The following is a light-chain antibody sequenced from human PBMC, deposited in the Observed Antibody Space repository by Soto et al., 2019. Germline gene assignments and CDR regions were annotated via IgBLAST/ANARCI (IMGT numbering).Light chain of an antibody. CDR3: QQYNSYLYT. Sequence: DLQMTQSPSTLSASVGDRVTITCRASQSISSWLAWYQQKPGKAPKLLIYKASSLESGVPSRFSVSGSGTEFTLTISSLQPDDFATYYCQQYNSYLYTFGQGTKLEIK. CDR2: KAS. CDR1: QSISSW. J-gene: IGKJ2*01. V-gene: IGKV1-5*03.